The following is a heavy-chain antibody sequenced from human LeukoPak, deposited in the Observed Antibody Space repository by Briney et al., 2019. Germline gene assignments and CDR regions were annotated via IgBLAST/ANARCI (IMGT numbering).Heavy chain of an antibody. Sequence: GGSLRLSCAASGFTFSGYEMNWVRQAPGKGLEWVSYSSRSGSIIYYADSVKGRFTISRDNAKNSLYLQMNSQRAEDTAVYYCARGGPYFDYWGQGTLVTVSS. CDR2: SSRSGSII. J-gene: IGHJ4*02. CDR1: GFTFSGYE. CDR3: ARGGPYFDY. V-gene: IGHV3-48*03.